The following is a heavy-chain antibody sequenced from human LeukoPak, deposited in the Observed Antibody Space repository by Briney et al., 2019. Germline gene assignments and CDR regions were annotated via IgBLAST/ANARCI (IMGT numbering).Heavy chain of an antibody. CDR1: GGSTSSYY. D-gene: IGHD2-15*01. CDR3: ARHAECSGCSCYVY. CDR2: IYYSGST. V-gene: IGHV4-59*08. Sequence: PSETLSLTCAVSGGSTSSYYWRWVWQPPGKGLEWIGYIYYSGSTNYNPSLKSRVTISVDTSKNQLSLKLSSVTAADTAVYYCARHAECSGCSCYVYCGEGTLVTVSS. J-gene: IGHJ4*02.